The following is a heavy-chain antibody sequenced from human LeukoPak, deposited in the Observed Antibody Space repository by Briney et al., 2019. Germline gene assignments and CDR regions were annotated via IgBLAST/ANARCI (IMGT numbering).Heavy chain of an antibody. CDR3: APPGPEYCTNGVCTFDY. CDR2: ISGSGCST. V-gene: IGHV3-23*01. Sequence: RSGGSLRLSCAASGFPCSSYAMSGVRHAPGKALEWLSAISGSGCSTYCADSVKGRFTISRENSQKTLYLQMNSLRDEDTALYYCAPPGPEYCTNGVCTFDYWGQGTLVTVSS. CDR1: GFPCSSYA. D-gene: IGHD2-8*01. J-gene: IGHJ4*02.